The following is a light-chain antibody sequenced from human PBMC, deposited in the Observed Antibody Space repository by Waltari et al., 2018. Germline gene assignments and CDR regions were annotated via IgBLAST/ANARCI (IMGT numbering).Light chain of an antibody. CDR2: GAS. J-gene: IGKJ1*01. CDR1: QTVSRS. V-gene: IGKV3-20*01. Sequence: PGTLSLSPGERATLSCRASQTVSRSLAWYQQKPGQAPKLLIYGASTRATGIPDRFTGSGSGTDFSLTISSLEPEDFAIYFCQHYVRLPATFGQGTKVEIK. CDR3: QHYVRLPAT.